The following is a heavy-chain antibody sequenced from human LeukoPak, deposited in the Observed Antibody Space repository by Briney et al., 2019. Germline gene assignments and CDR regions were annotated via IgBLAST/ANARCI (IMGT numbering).Heavy chain of an antibody. V-gene: IGHV4-4*07. CDR3: ARSAFLVTAPGLYYFDY. Sequence: SETLSLTCTVSGGSISAYYWSWIRQPAGKGLEWIGHIYNSGSTNYNPSLKGRVTMSVATSKNQFSLHLSSVTAADTAVYYCARSAFLVTAPGLYYFDYWGQGTLVAVSS. CDR1: GGSISAYY. CDR2: IYNSGST. J-gene: IGHJ4*02. D-gene: IGHD6-13*01.